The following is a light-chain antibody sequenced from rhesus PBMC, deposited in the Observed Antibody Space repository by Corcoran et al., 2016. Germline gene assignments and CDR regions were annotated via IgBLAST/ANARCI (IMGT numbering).Light chain of an antibody. V-gene: IGKV1-69*01. CDR3: QQHDNSPYS. CDR1: QGISNW. J-gene: IGKJ2*01. Sequence: DIQMTQSPSSLSASVGDRVTITCRASQGISNWLAWYQQKPGKAPKLLIYRASNLETGGTSSFSGSGSGTDFTRTISSLQPEDIATYYCQQHDNSPYSFGQGTKVEIK. CDR2: RAS.